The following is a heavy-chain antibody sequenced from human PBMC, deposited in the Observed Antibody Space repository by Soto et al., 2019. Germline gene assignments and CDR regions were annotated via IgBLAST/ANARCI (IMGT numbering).Heavy chain of an antibody. CDR2: IGESGTPT. D-gene: IGHD5-18*01. Sequence: EVQLLESGGGLVQPGGSLRLSCAASGFTFSSYAMKWVRQAPGKGLEWVSLIGESGTPTYYADSVKGRFTISRDNSGNTLFLEMYSLRDKDTAVYYCARYIPGVRYYGMDVWGQGTTVTVSS. J-gene: IGHJ6*02. CDR3: ARYIPGVRYYGMDV. CDR1: GFTFSSYA. V-gene: IGHV3-23*01.